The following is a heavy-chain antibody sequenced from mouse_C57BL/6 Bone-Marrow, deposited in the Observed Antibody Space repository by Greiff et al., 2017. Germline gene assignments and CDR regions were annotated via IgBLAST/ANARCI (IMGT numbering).Heavy chain of an antibody. D-gene: IGHD2-4*01. J-gene: IGHJ1*03. Sequence: VQLQQSGPGLVQPSQSLSITCTVSGFSLTSYGVHWVRQSPGKGLEWLGVIWRGGSTDYNAAFMSRLSITKDNSKSQVFFKMNSLQADDTAIYYCAKWDYDGEWYFDVWGTGTTVTVSS. CDR2: IWRGGST. CDR3: AKWDYDGEWYFDV. V-gene: IGHV2-5*01. CDR1: GFSLTSYG.